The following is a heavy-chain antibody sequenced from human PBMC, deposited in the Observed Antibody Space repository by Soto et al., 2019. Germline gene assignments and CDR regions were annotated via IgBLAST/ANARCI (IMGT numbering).Heavy chain of an antibody. CDR2: IIPIFGTA. D-gene: IGHD6-13*01. Sequence: QVQLVQSGAEVKKPGSSVNVSCKASGGTFSSYAISWVRQAPGQGLEWMGGIIPIFGTANYAQKFQGRVTITADESTSTDYMELSSLRSEDTAVYYCARGLEDQKAAAGPYFDCWGQGTRVTVSS. J-gene: IGHJ4*02. CDR1: GGTFSSYA. CDR3: ARGLEDQKAAAGPYFDC. V-gene: IGHV1-69*01.